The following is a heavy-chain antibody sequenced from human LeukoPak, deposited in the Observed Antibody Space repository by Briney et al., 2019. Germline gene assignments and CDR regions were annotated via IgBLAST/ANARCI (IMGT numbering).Heavy chain of an antibody. CDR2: INSDGSST. J-gene: IGHJ4*02. CDR1: GFTFSSYW. D-gene: IGHD3-22*01. V-gene: IGHV3-74*01. Sequence: GGSLRLSCAASGFTFSSYWMHWVRQAPGKGLVWVSRINSDGSSTSYADSVKGRFTISRDNAKNTLYLQMNSLRAEDTAVYYCARGLAYYYDSSAYFLDYWGQGTLVTVSS. CDR3: ARGLAYYYDSSAYFLDY.